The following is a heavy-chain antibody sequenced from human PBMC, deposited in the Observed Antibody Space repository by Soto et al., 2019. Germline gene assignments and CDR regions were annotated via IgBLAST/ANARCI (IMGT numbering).Heavy chain of an antibody. V-gene: IGHV4-59*08. D-gene: IGHD3-10*01. CDR2: IYFSGST. J-gene: IGHJ4*02. CDR1: GGSISSYF. Sequence: PSETLSLTCTVSGGSISSYFWSWIRQPPGKGLEWIGYIYFSGSTYYNPSLQSRVTISVDTSKNQFSLKLSSVTAADTAVYYCARHVGGSGSSRPLDYWGQGTLVTVSS. CDR3: ARHVGGSGSSRPLDY.